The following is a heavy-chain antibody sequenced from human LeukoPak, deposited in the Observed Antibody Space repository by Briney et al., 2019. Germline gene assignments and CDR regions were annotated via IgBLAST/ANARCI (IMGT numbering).Heavy chain of an antibody. CDR1: GGSISSRHCY. J-gene: IGHJ4*02. V-gene: IGHV4-39*01. Sequence: SETLSLTRTVSGGSISSRHCYWGWIRQPPGKGLEWIGSIFYSGSTYYNPSLKSRVTISVDTSKNQFSLKLTSVTAADTAVYYCARLDNSGYYFIDYWGQGTLVTVSS. D-gene: IGHD3-22*01. CDR2: IFYSGST. CDR3: ARLDNSGYYFIDY.